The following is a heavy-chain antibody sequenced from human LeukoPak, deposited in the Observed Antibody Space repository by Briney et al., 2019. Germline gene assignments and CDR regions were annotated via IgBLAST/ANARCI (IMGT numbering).Heavy chain of an antibody. CDR2: IYTSGST. D-gene: IGHD3-3*01. J-gene: IGHJ3*02. V-gene: IGHV4-61*02. CDR1: VGSISSGSYY. Sequence: SETLSLTCNVSVGSISSGSYYWSWIRQPAGKGLEWIGRIYTSGSTNYNPSLKSRVTISVDTSKNQFSLKLSSVTAADTAVYYCARSKPYYDFWSDPDAFDIWGQGTMVTVSS. CDR3: ARSKPYYDFWSDPDAFDI.